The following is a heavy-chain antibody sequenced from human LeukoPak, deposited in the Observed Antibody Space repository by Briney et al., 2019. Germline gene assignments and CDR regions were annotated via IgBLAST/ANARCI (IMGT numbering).Heavy chain of an antibody. CDR3: ARGGSGSYYYYYGMDV. V-gene: IGHV3-48*02. D-gene: IGHD3-10*01. Sequence: PGGSLRLSCAASGFTFSAYSMNWVRQAPGKGLEWVSYISSSTSTMYYADSVKGRFTISRDNAKNSLSLQMDSLRDEDMAVYYCARGGSGSYYYYYGMDVWGQGTTVTVSS. CDR2: ISSSTSTM. CDR1: GFTFSAYS. J-gene: IGHJ6*02.